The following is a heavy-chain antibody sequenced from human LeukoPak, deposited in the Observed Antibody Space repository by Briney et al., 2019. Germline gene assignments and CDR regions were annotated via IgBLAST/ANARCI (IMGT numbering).Heavy chain of an antibody. V-gene: IGHV3-48*03. Sequence: PGGSLRLSCAASGFTFSSYEMNWVRQAPGEGLEWVSSISRSATTIYYADSVKGRFTISRDNAKNSLYLQMNSLRAEDTAVYFCARVGALSSSWLLYWGQGTLVTVSS. CDR2: ISRSATTI. D-gene: IGHD6-13*01. CDR3: ARVGALSSSWLLY. CDR1: GFTFSSYE. J-gene: IGHJ4*02.